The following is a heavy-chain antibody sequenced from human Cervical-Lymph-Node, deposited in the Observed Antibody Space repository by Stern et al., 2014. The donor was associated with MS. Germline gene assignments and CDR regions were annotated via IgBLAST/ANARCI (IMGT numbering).Heavy chain of an antibody. CDR3: ATLDY. J-gene: IGHJ4*02. Sequence: EDQLVESGGGLVQTGGSLRLSCEGSGFTFSDYSINWARQAPGKGPELIYSISRSGDVYYSDSVKGRFTISRDNVKNSLYLYMNGLRHEDTAVYYCATLDYWGQGALVTVSS. V-gene: IGHV3-48*02. CDR2: ISRSGDV. CDR1: GFTFSDYS.